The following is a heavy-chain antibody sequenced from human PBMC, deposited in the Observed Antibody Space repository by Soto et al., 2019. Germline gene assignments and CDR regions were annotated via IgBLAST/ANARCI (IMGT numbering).Heavy chain of an antibody. V-gene: IGHV3-30-3*01. CDR1: GFTFSSYA. J-gene: IGHJ5*02. CDR2: ISYDGSNK. CDR3: ARDRPHIYSYGWGWFDP. Sequence: QVQLVESGGGVVQPGRSLRLSCAASGFTFSSYAMHWVRQAPGKGLEWVAVISYDGSNKYYADSVKGRFTISRDNSKNTLYLQMHSLRAEDTAVYYCARDRPHIYSYGWGWFDPWGQGTLVTVSS. D-gene: IGHD5-18*01.